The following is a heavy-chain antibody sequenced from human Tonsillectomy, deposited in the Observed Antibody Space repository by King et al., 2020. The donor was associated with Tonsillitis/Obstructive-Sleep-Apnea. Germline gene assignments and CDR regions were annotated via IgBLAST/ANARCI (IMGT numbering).Heavy chain of an antibody. V-gene: IGHV3-9*01. D-gene: IGHD4-23*01. J-gene: IGHJ3*02. CDR2: ISWNSGSI. CDR1: GFTFDDYA. CDR3: AKDTTRVVTGAFDI. Sequence: VQLVESGGGLVQPGRSLRLSCAASGFTFDDYAMHWVRQAPGKGLEWVSGISWNSGSIGYADSVKGRFTISRDNAKNSLYLQMNSLRAEDTAVYYCAKDTTRVVTGAFDIWGQGTMVTVSS.